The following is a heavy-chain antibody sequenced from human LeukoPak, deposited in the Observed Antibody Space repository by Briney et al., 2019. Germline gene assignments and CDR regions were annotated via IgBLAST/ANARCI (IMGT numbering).Heavy chain of an antibody. Sequence: GGSLRLSCAASGFTFSSYAMHWVRQAPGKGLEWVAVISYDGRNKYYADSVKGRFTISRDNSLNTLHLQMNSLRTEDTAVYYCAREFGHNRWYFDYWGQGALVTVSS. D-gene: IGHD5-24*01. J-gene: IGHJ4*02. CDR1: GFTFSSYA. CDR3: AREFGHNRWYFDY. CDR2: ISYDGRNK. V-gene: IGHV3-30*04.